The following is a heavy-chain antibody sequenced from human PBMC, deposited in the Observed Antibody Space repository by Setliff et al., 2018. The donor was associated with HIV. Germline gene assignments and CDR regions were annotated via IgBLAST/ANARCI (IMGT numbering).Heavy chain of an antibody. D-gene: IGHD6-19*01. V-gene: IGHV3-23*01. CDR1: GFTFSSYA. Sequence: SCAASGFTFSSYAMSWVRQAPGKGLEWVSAISGSGGSTYYADSVKGRFTISRDNSKNTLYLQMNSLSAEDTAVYYCAKKAPLIAVACTNWFDPWGQGTLVTVSS. CDR2: ISGSGGST. CDR3: AKKAPLIAVACTNWFDP. J-gene: IGHJ5*02.